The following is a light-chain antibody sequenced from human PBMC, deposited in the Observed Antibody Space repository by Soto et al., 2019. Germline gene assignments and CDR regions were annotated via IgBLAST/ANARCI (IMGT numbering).Light chain of an antibody. CDR1: SSNIGADYD. J-gene: IGLJ3*02. CDR2: GNV. V-gene: IGLV1-40*01. CDR3: SSYTSSSTWV. Sequence: QSVLTQPPSVSGAPGQRITISCTGSSSNIGADYDVHWYQQFPGTAPKLLIDGNVDRPSGVPDRFSASKSGNTASLTISGLQAEDEADYYCSSYTSSSTWVFGGGTKLTVL.